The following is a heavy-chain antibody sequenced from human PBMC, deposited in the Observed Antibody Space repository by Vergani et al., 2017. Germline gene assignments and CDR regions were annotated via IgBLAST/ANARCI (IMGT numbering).Heavy chain of an antibody. Sequence: QVQLVQSGAEVKKPGSSVKVSCKASGGTFSSYTISWVRQAPGQGLEWMGRIIPILGIANYAQKFQGRVTITADKSTSTAYMGLSSLRSEDTAVYYCARVLQGPAASGGFDPWGQGTLVTVSS. V-gene: IGHV1-69*02. J-gene: IGHJ5*02. D-gene: IGHD2-2*01. CDR2: IIPILGIA. CDR3: ARVLQGPAASGGFDP. CDR1: GGTFSSYT.